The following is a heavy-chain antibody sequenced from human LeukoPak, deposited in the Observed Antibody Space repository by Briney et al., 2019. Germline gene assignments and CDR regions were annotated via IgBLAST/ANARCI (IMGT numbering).Heavy chain of an antibody. CDR3: ARRPVAGGWFDP. CDR2: INPSGGST. CDR1: GYTLTSYY. D-gene: IGHD6-19*01. V-gene: IGHV1-46*01. Sequence: AASVKVSCKASGYTLTSYYMHWVRQAPGQGLEWMGIINPSGGSTNYAQKFQGRVTMTRDTSTSTVYMELSSLRSEDTAVYYCARRPVAGGWFDPWGQGTLVTVSS. J-gene: IGHJ5*02.